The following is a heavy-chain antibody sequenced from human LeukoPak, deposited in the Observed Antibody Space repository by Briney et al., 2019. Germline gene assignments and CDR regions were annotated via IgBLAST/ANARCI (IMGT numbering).Heavy chain of an antibody. D-gene: IGHD6-19*01. CDR3: AKAYSSGWACFDY. CDR2: IDDSGSTT. Sequence: GGSLRLSCAASQFTFSSYAMSWVRQAPGKGLEWVSTIDDSGSTTYYADSVRGRFTISRDNSKNSLYLQMNSLSAEDTAEYYCAKAYSSGWACFDYWGQGALVTVSA. V-gene: IGHV3-23*01. J-gene: IGHJ4*02. CDR1: QFTFSSYA.